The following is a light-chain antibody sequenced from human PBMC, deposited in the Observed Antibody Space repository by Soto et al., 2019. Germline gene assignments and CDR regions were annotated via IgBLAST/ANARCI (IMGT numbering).Light chain of an antibody. CDR1: QSVSSN. Sequence: EIVMTQSPSTLSVSPGERATLSCRASQSVSSNLAWYQQKPGQAPRLLIYATSNRATGIADRFSGSGSGTDFSLTISRLEPEDSAVYFCQQYGRTFGQGTKVDIK. CDR2: ATS. J-gene: IGKJ1*01. V-gene: IGKV3-20*01. CDR3: QQYGRT.